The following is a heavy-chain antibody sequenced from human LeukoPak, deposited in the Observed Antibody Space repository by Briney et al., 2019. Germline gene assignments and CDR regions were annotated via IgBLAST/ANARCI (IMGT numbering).Heavy chain of an antibody. CDR2: ISAYNGNT. Sequence: GAPVKGSCKASGDTFTSSGISWGRQAPGQRLEWMGGISAYNGNTNYAQKLQGRVTMTTDTSTSTAYMEMRSLRSDDTAVYYCARGYSSGWYDPVPAFDIWGQGTMVTVSS. J-gene: IGHJ3*02. D-gene: IGHD6-19*01. CDR3: ARGYSSGWYDPVPAFDI. V-gene: IGHV1-18*01. CDR1: GDTFTSSG.